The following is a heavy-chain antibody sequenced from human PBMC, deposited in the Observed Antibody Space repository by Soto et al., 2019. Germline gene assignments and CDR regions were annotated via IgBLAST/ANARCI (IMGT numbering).Heavy chain of an antibody. J-gene: IGHJ4*02. V-gene: IGHV4-34*01. CDR1: GGSFSGYY. CDR3: TSGRRTAVTIDY. D-gene: IGHD4-17*01. Sequence: QVQLQQWGAGLLKPSETLSLTCAVYGGSFSGYYWTWIRQPPGKGLEWIGEINHSGSTNYNPSLKSRVTISVDTYKNPFSLQLSSVTAADTAVYYFTSGRRTAVTIDYWGQGALVTVSS. CDR2: INHSGST.